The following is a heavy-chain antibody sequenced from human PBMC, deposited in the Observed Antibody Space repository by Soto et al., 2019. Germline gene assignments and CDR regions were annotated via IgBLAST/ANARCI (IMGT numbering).Heavy chain of an antibody. J-gene: IGHJ4*02. CDR3: ARVGHNGYDLDFDY. CDR1: GFTFSLYG. Sequence: QVQLFQSGGGVVQPGGSLRLSCAASGFTFSLYGMHWVRQAPGKGLEWVAVIWNDGSEKNYADSVKGRFTLSGDRSKNTMYLEMNSLRVEDTAVYYCARVGHNGYDLDFDYWGQGTLVTVSS. CDR2: IWNDGSEK. V-gene: IGHV3-33*01. D-gene: IGHD5-12*01.